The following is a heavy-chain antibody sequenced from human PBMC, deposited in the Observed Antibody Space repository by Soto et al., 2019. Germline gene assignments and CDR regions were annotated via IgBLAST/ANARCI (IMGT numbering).Heavy chain of an antibody. CDR3: ARPVEMATILAFDI. CDR1: GYSFTSYW. V-gene: IGHV5-51*01. CDR2: IYPGDSDT. J-gene: IGHJ3*02. Sequence: PGASLKISCQGSGYSFTSYWIGWVRQMPGKGLEWMGIIYPGDSDTRYSPSFQGKVTISADKSISPAYLQWSSLKASDTAMYYCARPVEMATILAFDIWGQGTMVTVSS. D-gene: IGHD5-12*01.